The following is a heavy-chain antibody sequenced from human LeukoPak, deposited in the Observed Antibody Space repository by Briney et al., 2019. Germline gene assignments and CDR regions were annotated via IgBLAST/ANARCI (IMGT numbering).Heavy chain of an antibody. Sequence: SETLSLACTVSAASISSSSHHWGWIRQSPGKGLEWIGSVYYGRTTYYSPSLDSRVTISLDTSANQFSLQLNSVTAADTAVYYCVRHDGRGGATMGAFDSWGQGSLVTVSS. J-gene: IGHJ5*01. CDR2: VYYGRTT. CDR1: AASISSSSHH. CDR3: VRHDGRGGATMGAFDS. D-gene: IGHD4/OR15-4a*01. V-gene: IGHV4-39*01.